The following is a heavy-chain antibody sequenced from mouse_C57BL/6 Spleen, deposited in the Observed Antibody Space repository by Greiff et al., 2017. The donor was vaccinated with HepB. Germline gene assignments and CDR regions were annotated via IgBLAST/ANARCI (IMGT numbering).Heavy chain of an antibody. CDR2: IRNKANGYTT. V-gene: IGHV7-3*01. J-gene: IGHJ4*01. Sequence: EVQRVESGGGLVQPGGSLSLSCAASGFTFTDYYMSWVRQPPGKALEWLGFIRNKANGYTTEYSATVKGRFTISRDNSQSILYLHMNARRAEDGATYYCARGLQDAMDYWGQGTSVTVSS. CDR1: GFTFTDYY. D-gene: IGHD3-1*01. CDR3: ARGLQDAMDY.